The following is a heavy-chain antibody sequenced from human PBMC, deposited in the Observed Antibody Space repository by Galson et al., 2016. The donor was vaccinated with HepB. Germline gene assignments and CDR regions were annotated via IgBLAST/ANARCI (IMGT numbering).Heavy chain of an antibody. CDR1: GFTFSNYA. J-gene: IGHJ4*02. CDR2: ISGSGGKT. D-gene: IGHD3-10*01. CDR3: SKDVPVLLWFGALEE. V-gene: IGHV3-23*01. Sequence: SLRLSCAASGFTFSNYAMSWVRQAPGKGLEWVSTISGSGGKTHYAGSVTGRFTISRDNSKSMLFLQLNGLRAEDTAVYFWSKDVPVLLWFGALEEWGQGTLVTGSS.